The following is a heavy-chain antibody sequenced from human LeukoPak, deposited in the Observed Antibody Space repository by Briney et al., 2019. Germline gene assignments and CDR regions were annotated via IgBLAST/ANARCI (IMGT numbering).Heavy chain of an antibody. V-gene: IGHV4-39*07. CDR3: ARYYIIGTFHFDY. Sequence: PSETLSLTCTVSGGSISSSSYYWSWIRQPPGKGLEWIVSINYSGSTYFNPSLKSRVTISIDTSTNQFSLKLNSVTAADTAVYYCARYYIIGTFHFDYWGQGTLVTVSS. CDR1: GGSISSSSYY. CDR2: INYSGST. D-gene: IGHD1/OR15-1a*01. J-gene: IGHJ4*02.